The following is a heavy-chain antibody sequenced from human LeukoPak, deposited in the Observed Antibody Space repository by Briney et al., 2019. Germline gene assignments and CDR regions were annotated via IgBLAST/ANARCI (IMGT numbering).Heavy chain of an antibody. V-gene: IGHV3-53*01. Sequence: GGSLRLSCAASGFTVSSNYMSWVRQAPGKGLEWVSVIYSGGSTYYADSVKGRFTISRDNAKNSLYLQMNSLRAEDTAVYYCARRIAAAGPDYWGQGTLVTVSS. D-gene: IGHD6-13*01. CDR2: IYSGGST. CDR3: ARRIAAAGPDY. CDR1: GFTVSSNY. J-gene: IGHJ4*02.